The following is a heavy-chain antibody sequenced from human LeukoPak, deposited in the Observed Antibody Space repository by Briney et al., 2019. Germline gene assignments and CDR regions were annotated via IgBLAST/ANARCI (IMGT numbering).Heavy chain of an antibody. J-gene: IGHJ4*02. Sequence: GGSLRLSCAAPGFTFSSYSMNWVRQAPGKGLEWVSSISSSSSHIYYADSVKGRFTISRDNAKNSLYLQMNSLRGEDTAVYHCGSFATGYWGQGTLVTVSS. CDR3: GSFATGY. CDR1: GFTFSSYS. V-gene: IGHV3-21*06. CDR2: ISSSSSHI.